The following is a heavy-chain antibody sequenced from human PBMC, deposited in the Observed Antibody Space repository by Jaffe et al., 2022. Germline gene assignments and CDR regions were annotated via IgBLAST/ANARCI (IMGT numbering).Heavy chain of an antibody. CDR2: IRNKVYGATT. D-gene: IGHD2-2*01. CDR1: GFSFGDYA. CDR3: TSSDTLYCSSTSCYGGDY. J-gene: IGHJ4*02. Sequence: EVQLVESGGGLAQPGRSLRLSCTTSGFSFGDYAMSWVRQAPGKGLEWVGFIRNKVYGATTEYAASVKDRFTISRDDSKSIAYLQMNSLKTEDTAVYYCTSSDTLYCSSTSCYGGDYWGQGALVTVSS. V-gene: IGHV3-49*04.